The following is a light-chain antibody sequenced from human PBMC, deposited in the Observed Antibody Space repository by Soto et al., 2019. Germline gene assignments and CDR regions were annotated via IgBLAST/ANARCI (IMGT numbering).Light chain of an antibody. CDR1: SSDVGAYNY. V-gene: IGLV2-8*01. J-gene: IGLJ1*01. Sequence: SVLPQPPSAPGSPGQSVTISCTGTSSDVGAYNYVSWYQQHPGKAPKLMIYEVSKRPSGVPDRFSGSKSGNTASLTVSGLQTEDEADYYCSSKRGRNSYVFGTGTKVTVL. CDR2: EVS. CDR3: SSKRGRNSYV.